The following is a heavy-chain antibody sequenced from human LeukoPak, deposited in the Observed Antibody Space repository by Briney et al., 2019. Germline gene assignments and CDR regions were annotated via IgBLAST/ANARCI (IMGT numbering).Heavy chain of an antibody. CDR2: IYYSGST. D-gene: IGHD3-22*01. V-gene: IGHV4-59*04. Sequence: SETLSLTCTVSGGSISSYYWSWIRQPPGKGLEWIGYIYYSGSTYYNPSLKSRVTISVDTSKNQFSLKLSSVTAADTAVYYCARLFTGSYYDSSGYKTTLDYWGQGTLVTVSS. CDR3: ARLFTGSYYDSSGYKTTLDY. CDR1: GGSISSYY. J-gene: IGHJ4*02.